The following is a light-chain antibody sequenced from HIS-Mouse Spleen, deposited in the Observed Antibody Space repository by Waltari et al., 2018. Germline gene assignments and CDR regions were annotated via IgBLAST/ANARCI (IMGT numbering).Light chain of an antibody. CDR3: CSYAGSSTWV. Sequence: QSALTQPASVSGSPGQSITISCTGTRSDVGSYNLFSWYQQHPGKAPKPMIYEGSKRPSGVSNRFSGSKSGNTASLTISGLQAEDETDYYCCSYAGSSTWVFGGGTKLTVL. J-gene: IGLJ3*02. CDR1: RSDVGSYNL. CDR2: EGS. V-gene: IGLV2-23*01.